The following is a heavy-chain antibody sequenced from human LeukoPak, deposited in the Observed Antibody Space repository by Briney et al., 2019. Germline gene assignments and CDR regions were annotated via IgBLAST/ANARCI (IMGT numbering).Heavy chain of an antibody. CDR3: ARALYYDILTNYQTHTYYFDY. J-gene: IGHJ4*02. CDR1: GFTFSSYA. V-gene: IGHV3-23*01. Sequence: GGSLRLSCAASGFTFSSYAMSWVRQAPGKGLEWVSAISGSGGSTLYADSVKGRFTVSRDNAKNSLYLQMNSLRAEDTAVYYCARALYYDILTNYQTHTYYFDYWGQGTLLTVSS. D-gene: IGHD3-9*01. CDR2: ISGSGGST.